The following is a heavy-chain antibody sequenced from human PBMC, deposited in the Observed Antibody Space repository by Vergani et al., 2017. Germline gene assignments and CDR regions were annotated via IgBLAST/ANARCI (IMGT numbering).Heavy chain of an antibody. CDR3: ARYSRRQAYDSSGYYSY. CDR2: ISYHGSNK. CDR1: LFTFTTSP. V-gene: IGHV3-30*03. Sequence: QVQLVESGGGVVQPGRSLSLSCAASLFTFTTSPLHCVRHAPGQGLVSVPLISYHGSNKYYADSVKGRFTISRDNSKNTLYLQMGSLRAEDMAVYYCARYSRRQAYDSSGYYSYWGQGTLVTVSS. J-gene: IGHJ4*02. D-gene: IGHD3-22*01.